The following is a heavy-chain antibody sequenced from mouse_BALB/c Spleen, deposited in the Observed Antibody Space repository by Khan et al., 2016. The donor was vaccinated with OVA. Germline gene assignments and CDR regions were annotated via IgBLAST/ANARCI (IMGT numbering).Heavy chain of an antibody. J-gene: IGHJ3*01. D-gene: IGHD4-1*01. V-gene: IGHV5-6*01. CDR2: INSDGGYT. Sequence: EVELVESGGDLVKPGGSLRLSCAASGFTFSAYGMAWVRQAPDKRLEWVATINSDGGYTYYPDNVKGRFTISRNNAENTLSLQMSSLKSEDTAIXYCARHLTGSFAYWGQGTLVTVSA. CDR1: GFTFSAYG. CDR3: ARHLTGSFAY.